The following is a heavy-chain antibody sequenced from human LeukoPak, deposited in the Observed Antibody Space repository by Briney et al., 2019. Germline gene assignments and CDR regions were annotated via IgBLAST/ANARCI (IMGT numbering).Heavy chain of an antibody. CDR2: IIPIFGTA. V-gene: IGHV1-69*13. Sequence: ASVKVSCKASGGTFSSHAISWVRQAPGQGLEWMGGIIPIFGTANYAQKFQGRVTITADESTSTAYMELSSLRSEDTAVYYCARDPYGSGSYEDFDYWGQGTLVTVSS. CDR1: GGTFSSHA. J-gene: IGHJ4*02. D-gene: IGHD3-10*01. CDR3: ARDPYGSGSYEDFDY.